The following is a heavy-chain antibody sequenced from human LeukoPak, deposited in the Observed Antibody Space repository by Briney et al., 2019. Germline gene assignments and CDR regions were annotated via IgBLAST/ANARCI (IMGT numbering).Heavy chain of an antibody. Sequence: SETLSLTCTVSGGSISGHYWSWIRQPPGKGLEWIGSIYYSGSTYYNPSLKSRVTISVDTSKNQFSLKLSSVTAADTAVYYCARHWDHYDFWSGYSFDPWGQGTLVTVSS. J-gene: IGHJ5*02. CDR2: IYYSGST. CDR3: ARHWDHYDFWSGYSFDP. CDR1: GGSISGHY. V-gene: IGHV4-39*01. D-gene: IGHD3-3*01.